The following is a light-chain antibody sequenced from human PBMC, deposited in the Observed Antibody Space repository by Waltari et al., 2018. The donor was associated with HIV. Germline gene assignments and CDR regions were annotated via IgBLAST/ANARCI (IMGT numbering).Light chain of an antibody. CDR2: SKN. J-gene: IGLJ1*01. Sequence: QSVLTPPPSASGTPGQRVNISCSGSSSNTGSKNVKWYQQLPGAHTKLLIYSKNQRPSGVPDRFSGSKSGTSASLAISGLLSEDEADYSCATWDDSLNGYVFGTGTKVTVL. CDR3: ATWDDSLNGYV. V-gene: IGLV1-44*01. CDR1: SSNTGSKN.